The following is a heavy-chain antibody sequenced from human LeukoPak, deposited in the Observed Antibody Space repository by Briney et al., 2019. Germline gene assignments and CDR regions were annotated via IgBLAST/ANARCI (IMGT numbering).Heavy chain of an antibody. V-gene: IGHV3-30-3*01. CDR3: ARDEGLWFGECHY. D-gene: IGHD3-10*01. CDR1: GFTFSSYA. CDR2: ISYDGSTN. J-gene: IGHJ4*02. Sequence: GESLRLTCAASGFTFSSYAMHWVRQAPGKGLEWVAVISYDGSTNYYAYSVKGRFITFRDNSKNTLYLQMNSLRAEDTAVYYCARDEGLWFGECHYWGQGTLVTVSS.